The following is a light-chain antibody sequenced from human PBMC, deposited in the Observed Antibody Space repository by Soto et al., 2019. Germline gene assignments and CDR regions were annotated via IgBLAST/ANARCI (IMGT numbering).Light chain of an antibody. Sequence: DIQMTQSPSSLSSSVGDRVAITCRASHNISSYLNWYQQKPGKAPKLLMYAASSLQSGAPSRFSGSGSGTDFTLTISCLQPEDFASYYCQQSYSTPWTFGQGNKVEIK. CDR1: HNISSY. CDR2: AAS. V-gene: IGKV1-39*01. J-gene: IGKJ1*01. CDR3: QQSYSTPWT.